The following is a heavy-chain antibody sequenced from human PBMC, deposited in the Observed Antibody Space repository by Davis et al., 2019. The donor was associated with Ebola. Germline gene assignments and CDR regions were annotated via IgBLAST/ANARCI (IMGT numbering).Heavy chain of an antibody. CDR1: GYSISSGYY. CDR2: IYHSGST. V-gene: IGHV4-38-2*02. Sequence: SETLSLTCTVSGYSISSGYYWGWIRQPPGKGLEWIGSIYHSGSTYYNSSLKSRVTISVDTSKNQFSLKLSSVTAADTAVYYCARDGNWNGAEYFDYWGQGTLVTVSS. D-gene: IGHD1-1*01. CDR3: ARDGNWNGAEYFDY. J-gene: IGHJ4*02.